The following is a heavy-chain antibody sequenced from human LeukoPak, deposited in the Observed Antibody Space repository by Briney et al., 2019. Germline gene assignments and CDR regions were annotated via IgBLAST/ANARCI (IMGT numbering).Heavy chain of an antibody. V-gene: IGHV3-23*01. D-gene: IGHD3-9*01. J-gene: IGHJ4*02. CDR3: AKVGQNYDILTYYFDY. CDR1: GFTFSSYW. Sequence: GGSLRLSCAASGFTFSSYWMHWVRHAPGKGLEWVSGISGSGGSTYYADSVKGRFTISRDTSKNALYPQMNSLRVEDTAVYYCAKVGQNYDILTYYFDYWGQGTLVTVSS. CDR2: ISGSGGST.